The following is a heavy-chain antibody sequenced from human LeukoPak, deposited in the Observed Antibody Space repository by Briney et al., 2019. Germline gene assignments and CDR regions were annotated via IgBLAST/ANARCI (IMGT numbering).Heavy chain of an antibody. V-gene: IGHV3-33*05. CDR3: AKAPGIAAGIYYYYYFRDV. J-gene: IGHJ6*03. Sequence: PGGSLRLSCAASGFTFSSYGMHWVRQAPGKGLEWVAVISYDGSNKYYADTVKGRFTISRDNSKNTLYLQVNSLRAEDTAVYYCAKAPGIAAGIYYYYYFRDVWGKGTTVTVSS. D-gene: IGHD6-25*01. CDR1: GFTFSSYG. CDR2: ISYDGSNK.